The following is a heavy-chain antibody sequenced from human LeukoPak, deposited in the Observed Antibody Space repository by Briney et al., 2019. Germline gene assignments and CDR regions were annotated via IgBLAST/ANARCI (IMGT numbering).Heavy chain of an antibody. J-gene: IGHJ4*02. Sequence: ASVKVSCKASGYIFTDYYMHWVRQAPGQGPEGMGWSNPYSGDAKYSPKFQGKVTFTRDTSISTAFLELRSLGSDDTAVYYCATLSYSGSSYWGQGTLVTVSS. V-gene: IGHV1-2*02. CDR2: SNPYSGDA. CDR1: GYIFTDYY. CDR3: ATLSYSGSSY. D-gene: IGHD6-13*01.